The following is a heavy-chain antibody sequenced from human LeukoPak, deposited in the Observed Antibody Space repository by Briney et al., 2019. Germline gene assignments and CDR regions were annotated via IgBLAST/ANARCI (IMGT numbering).Heavy chain of an antibody. D-gene: IGHD3-16*01. CDR1: GFTFSTAW. CDR2: ITYDGSSE. V-gene: IGHV3-30*18. J-gene: IGHJ4*02. CDR3: AKRGDGGHKSLEY. Sequence: QTGGSLRLSCTVSGFTFSTAWLNWVRQAPGKGLEWVAIITYDGSSEYYADSVKDRFTVSRDNSKNTLYLQMSSLKTEDTAVYYCAKRGDGGHKSLEYWGQGTLVIVSS.